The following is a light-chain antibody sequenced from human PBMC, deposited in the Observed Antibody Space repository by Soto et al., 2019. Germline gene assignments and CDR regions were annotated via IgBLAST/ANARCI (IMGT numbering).Light chain of an antibody. Sequence: DIQITQSPSSLSASVGDRVTINCRASQSISSYLNWYQQKPGKAPKLLIYAASSLQSGVPSRFSGSGSGTDFTLTISSLQPEDFATYYCQQSYSTPRTTFGQGTKLELK. V-gene: IGKV1-39*01. CDR3: QQSYSTPRTT. J-gene: IGKJ2*01. CDR2: AAS. CDR1: QSISSY.